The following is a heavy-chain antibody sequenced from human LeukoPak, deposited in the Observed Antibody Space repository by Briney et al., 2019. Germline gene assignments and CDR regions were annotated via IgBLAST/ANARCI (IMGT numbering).Heavy chain of an antibody. Sequence: PSETLSLTCTVSGGSISSGGYYWSWIRQPPGKGLEWIGYIYHSGSTYYNPSLKSRVTISVDRSKNQFSLKLSSVTAADTAVYYCARDEPGYYYMDVWGKGTTVIVSS. J-gene: IGHJ6*03. CDR3: ARDEPGYYYMDV. V-gene: IGHV4-30-2*01. CDR2: IYHSGST. CDR1: GGSISSGGYY.